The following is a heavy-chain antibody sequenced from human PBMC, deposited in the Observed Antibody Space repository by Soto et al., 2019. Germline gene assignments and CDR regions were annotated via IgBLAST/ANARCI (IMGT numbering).Heavy chain of an antibody. D-gene: IGHD2-2*01. CDR3: ASTSGYYYYYGMDV. J-gene: IGHJ6*02. V-gene: IGHV4-59*01. Sequence: SETLYLSCTVSGGSISSYYGIWIRQPPGKGLEWIGYIYYSGSTNYNPSLKSRVTISVDTSKNQFSLKLSSVTAADTAVYYCASTSGYYYYYGMDVWGQGTTVTVSS. CDR1: GGSISSYY. CDR2: IYYSGST.